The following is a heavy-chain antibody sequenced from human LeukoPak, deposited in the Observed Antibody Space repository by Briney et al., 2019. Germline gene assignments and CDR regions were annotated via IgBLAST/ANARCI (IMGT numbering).Heavy chain of an antibody. Sequence: GGSLRLSCEASGITFSNSGMHWVRQAPSKGLEWVAYIGHDGRNKFYTESVRGRFTISGDNSMKMAYLQMNSLRTEDTAIYFCAKDGDWTFDIWGQGTMVTVSS. V-gene: IGHV3-30*02. CDR2: IGHDGRNK. J-gene: IGHJ3*02. D-gene: IGHD2-21*01. CDR3: AKDGDWTFDI. CDR1: GITFSNSG.